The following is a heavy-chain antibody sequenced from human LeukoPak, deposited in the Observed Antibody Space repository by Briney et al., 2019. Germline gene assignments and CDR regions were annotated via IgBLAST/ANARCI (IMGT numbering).Heavy chain of an antibody. CDR1: GGSISTSNYY. D-gene: IGHD6-6*01. CDR3: ARAKRVAARPGYYYYMDV. V-gene: IGHV4-39*07. CDR2: IFYSGST. Sequence: PSETLSLTCTVSGGSISTSNYYWGWIRQPPGKGLEWIGNIFYSGSTYYSPSLKSRVTISLDTSKNQFSLKLSSVTAADTAVYYCARAKRVAARPGYYYYMDVWGKGTTVTVSS. J-gene: IGHJ6*03.